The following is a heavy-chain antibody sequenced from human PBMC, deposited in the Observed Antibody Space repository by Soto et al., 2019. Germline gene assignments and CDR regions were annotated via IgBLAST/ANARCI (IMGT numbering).Heavy chain of an antibody. V-gene: IGHV1-69*13. CDR3: GEVRHSWNWKHTAYRYDYGRGV. D-gene: IGHD1-1*01. Sequence: SVKVSCNASGGTFSSYPISWARQAPGQGLEWMGGIISIFGTANYAQKFQGRVTITADESTSTAYMELSSLRSEDTAVYYCGEVRHSWNWKHTAYRYDYGRGVWGKG. J-gene: IGHJ6*04. CDR1: GGTFSSYP. CDR2: IISIFGTA.